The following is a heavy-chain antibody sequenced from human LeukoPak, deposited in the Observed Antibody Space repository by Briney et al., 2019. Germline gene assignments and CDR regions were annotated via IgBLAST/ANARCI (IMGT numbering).Heavy chain of an antibody. D-gene: IGHD5-24*01. CDR1: GGSISSSSYY. CDR3: ARFRDGYPDY. CDR2: IYYSGST. V-gene: IGHV4-39*01. J-gene: IGHJ4*02. Sequence: PSETLSLTCTVSGGSISSSSYYWGWIRQPPGKGLEWIGSIYYSGSTYYNPSLKSRVTISVDTSKNQFSLKLSSVTAADTAVYYCARFRDGYPDYWGQGTLVTVSS.